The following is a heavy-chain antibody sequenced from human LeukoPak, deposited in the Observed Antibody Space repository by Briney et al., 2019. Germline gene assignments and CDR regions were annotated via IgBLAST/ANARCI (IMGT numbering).Heavy chain of an antibody. V-gene: IGHV1-2*02. CDR1: GYTFTGYY. Sequence: ASVKVSCKASGYTFTGYYMHWVRQAPGQGLEWMGWINPNSGGTNYAQKFQGRVTTTRDTSISTAYMELSRLRSDDTAVYYCAREVDYGDPGPFDPWGQGTLVTVSS. CDR3: AREVDYGDPGPFDP. CDR2: INPNSGGT. D-gene: IGHD4-17*01. J-gene: IGHJ5*02.